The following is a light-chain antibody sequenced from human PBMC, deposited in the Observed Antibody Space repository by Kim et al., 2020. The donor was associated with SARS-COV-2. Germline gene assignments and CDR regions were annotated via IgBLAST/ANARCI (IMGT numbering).Light chain of an antibody. CDR3: QQYNNWPPLT. Sequence: EVVLTQSPATLSVSRGETATLSCWTSHSVRSNLAWYQEKPGQAPRLLIYDASTRATGVPPRFRGSGSGTEFTLTISNLQSEDFAVYYCQQYNNWPPLTFGGGTKVDIK. CDR2: DAS. V-gene: IGKV3-15*01. J-gene: IGKJ4*01. CDR1: HSVRSN.